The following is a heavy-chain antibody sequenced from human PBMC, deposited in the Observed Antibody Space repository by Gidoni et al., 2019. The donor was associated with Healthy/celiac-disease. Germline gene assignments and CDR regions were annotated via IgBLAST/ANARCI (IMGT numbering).Heavy chain of an antibody. CDR1: GGSISRSY. CDR2: IYYRGST. Sequence: QVQLQESGPGLVQPSETLSLTCTVSGGSISRSYWSWIRHPPGKGMEWIGYIYYRGSTNYHPSLKSRVTISVDTAKNQFSLKLSSVTAADTAVYYCAREFSSGTKGGYYYYYGMDVWGQGTTVTVSS. D-gene: IGHD3-22*01. V-gene: IGHV4-59*01. CDR3: AREFSSGTKGGYYYYYGMDV. J-gene: IGHJ6*02.